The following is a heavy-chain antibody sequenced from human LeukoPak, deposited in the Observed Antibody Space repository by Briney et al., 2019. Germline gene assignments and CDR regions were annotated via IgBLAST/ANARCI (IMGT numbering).Heavy chain of an antibody. D-gene: IGHD1-26*01. J-gene: IGHJ3*02. CDR1: GFTFSSYG. Sequence: GGSLRLSCAASGFTFSSYGMHWVRQAPGKGLEWVAFIRYDGSNKYYADSVKGRFTISRDNAKNSLYLQMNSLRAEDTAVYYCARRAEWELLGDAFDIWGQGTMVTVSS. CDR3: ARRAEWELLGDAFDI. V-gene: IGHV3-33*08. CDR2: IRYDGSNK.